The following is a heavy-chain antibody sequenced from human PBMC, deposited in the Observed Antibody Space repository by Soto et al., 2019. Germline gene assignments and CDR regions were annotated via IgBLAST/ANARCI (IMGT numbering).Heavy chain of an antibody. D-gene: IGHD3-22*01. CDR2: ISASTSRT. CDR3: ARDLLPYDSSGYFDS. CDR1: GSPFTNYP. V-gene: IGHV3-48*01. Sequence: GGPPRLSRGASGSPFTNYPMHGVCEAPGKVLEWVSYISASTSRTYYADSVRCRFTISRDNAKNSLYLQMDSLRVDDTAMYHGARDLLPYDSSGYFDSWGQGTLDTVSP. J-gene: IGHJ4*02.